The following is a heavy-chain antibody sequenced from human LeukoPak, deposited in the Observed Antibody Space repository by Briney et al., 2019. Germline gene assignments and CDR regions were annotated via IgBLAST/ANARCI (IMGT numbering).Heavy chain of an antibody. CDR3: AKDATPGNSIWDYFAF. J-gene: IGHJ4*02. CDR1: GFTFNICA. V-gene: IGHV3-23*01. CDR2: IGSTDI. D-gene: IGHD1-7*01. Sequence: GGSLTLSCAASGFTFNICAMSWVRQAPGKGLEWVSSIGSTDIYYADSVKGRFTVSRDNSKNTLYLHLNSLRAEDSAVYYCAKDATPGNSIWDYFAFWGQGTVVTVSS.